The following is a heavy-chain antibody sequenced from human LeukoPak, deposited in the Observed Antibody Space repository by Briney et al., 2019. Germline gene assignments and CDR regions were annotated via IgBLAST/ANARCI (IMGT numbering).Heavy chain of an antibody. D-gene: IGHD6-13*01. J-gene: IGHJ5*02. CDR3: ARDRDSSSWYNWFDP. Sequence: GRSLRLSCAASGFTFSSYGMHWVRQAPGKGLEWVAVIWYDGSNKYYADSVKGRFTISRDNSKNTLYLQMNSLRAEDKAVYYCARDRDSSSWYNWFDPWGQGTLVTVSS. CDR2: IWYDGSNK. V-gene: IGHV3-33*01. CDR1: GFTFSSYG.